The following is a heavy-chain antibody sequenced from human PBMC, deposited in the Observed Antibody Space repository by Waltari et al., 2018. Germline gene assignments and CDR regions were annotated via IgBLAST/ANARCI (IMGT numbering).Heavy chain of an antibody. V-gene: IGHV3-30*04. J-gene: IGHJ6*02. CDR3: ARDMISLSPDYCYGMDV. CDR1: IFSFSQFT. Sequence: VQLLESGGGLVQPGGSLRLSCAASIFSFSQFTMHWVRQATGKGLEWVALISEEGSHKLYANSVKGLFTISRDNSKNTLYLQMDNLRDEDSAVYYCARDMISLSPDYCYGMDVWGQGTTVTVSS. D-gene: IGHD3-16*01. CDR2: ISEEGSHK.